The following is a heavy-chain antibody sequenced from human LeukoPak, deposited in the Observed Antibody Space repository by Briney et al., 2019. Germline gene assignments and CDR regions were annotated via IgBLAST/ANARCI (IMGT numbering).Heavy chain of an antibody. CDR1: GYTFTGYY. V-gene: IGHV1-2*06. CDR3: AREDGGTFYYYYYMDV. Sequence: GASVKVSCKASGYTFTGYYMHWVRQAPGQGLEWMGRINPNSGGTNYAQKFQGRVTMTRDTSISTAYMELSRLRSDDTAVHYCAREDGGTFYYYYYMDVWGKGTTVTVSS. D-gene: IGHD2-15*01. J-gene: IGHJ6*03. CDR2: INPNSGGT.